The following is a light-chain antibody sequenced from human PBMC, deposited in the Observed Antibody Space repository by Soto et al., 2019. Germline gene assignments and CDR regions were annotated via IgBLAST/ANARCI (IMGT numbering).Light chain of an antibody. CDR2: GNN. V-gene: IGLV1-44*01. CDR3: AAWDGSLNNVL. Sequence: QSALTQPPSASGTPGQMVTISCSGSGSSIGTNTVNWYRQLPGTAPKLLIYGNNQRPSGVPDRFSGSKSGTSASLGISGLQSEDEADYYCAAWDGSLNNVLFGGGTKVTVL. CDR1: GSSIGTNT. J-gene: IGLJ2*01.